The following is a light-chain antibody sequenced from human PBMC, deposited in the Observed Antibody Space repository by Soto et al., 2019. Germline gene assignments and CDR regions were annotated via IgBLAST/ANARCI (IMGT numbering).Light chain of an antibody. Sequence: QSVLTQPPSASGTPGQRVTISCSGTRSNVGVNSVSWYQQVPGTAPKLLVYENDQRTSGVPARFSASKSGTSASLAISGLRSEDEADYYCSAWDYSLNGRVCGGGTKLTVL. CDR1: RSNVGVNS. V-gene: IGLV1-47*01. J-gene: IGLJ3*02. CDR2: END. CDR3: SAWDYSLNGRV.